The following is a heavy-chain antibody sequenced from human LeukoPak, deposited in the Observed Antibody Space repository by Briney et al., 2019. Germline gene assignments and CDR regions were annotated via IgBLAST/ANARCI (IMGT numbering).Heavy chain of an antibody. Sequence: ASVKVSCKASGYIFISYYMHWVRQAPGQGLEWMGIINPSGGSTSYAQKFQGRVTMTRDTSISTAYMELSRLRSDDTAVYYCARVLDDSGGYYFILGAFDIWGLGTMVTVSS. J-gene: IGHJ3*02. D-gene: IGHD3-22*01. CDR2: INPSGGST. CDR1: GYIFISYY. V-gene: IGHV1-46*01. CDR3: ARVLDDSGGYYFILGAFDI.